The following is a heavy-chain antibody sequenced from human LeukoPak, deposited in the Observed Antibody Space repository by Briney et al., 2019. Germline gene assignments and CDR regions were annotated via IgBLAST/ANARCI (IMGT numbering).Heavy chain of an antibody. Sequence: ASVKVSCKASGYTFTSYYMHWVRQAPGQGLEWMGWINPNSGGTNYAQKFQGRVTMTRDTSISTAYMELSRLRSDDTAVYYCASGVVVAATHFDYWGQGTLVTVSS. CDR1: GYTFTSYY. CDR2: INPNSGGT. CDR3: ASGVVVAATHFDY. D-gene: IGHD2-15*01. V-gene: IGHV1-2*02. J-gene: IGHJ4*02.